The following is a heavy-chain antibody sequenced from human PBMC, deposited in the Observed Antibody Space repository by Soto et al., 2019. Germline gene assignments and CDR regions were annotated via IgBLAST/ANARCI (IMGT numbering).Heavy chain of an antibody. Sequence: QVQLVESGGGVVQPGRSLRLSCAASGFTFSSYGMHWVRQAPGTGLEWVAVISYDGSNKYYADSVKGRFTISRDKSKNTLYLQMNSLRAEDTAVYYCAKDLYVWGSYHPSPRGQGTLVTVSS. CDR3: AKDLYVWGSYHPSP. V-gene: IGHV3-30*18. J-gene: IGHJ5*02. CDR1: GFTFSSYG. CDR2: ISYDGSNK. D-gene: IGHD3-16*02.